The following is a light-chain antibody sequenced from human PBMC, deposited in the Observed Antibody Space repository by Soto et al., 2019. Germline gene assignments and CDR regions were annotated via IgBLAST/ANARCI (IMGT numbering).Light chain of an antibody. Sequence: QSVLPQPPSASGSPGQSVTISCTGTTSDVGGYNYVSWYQQHPGKAPKLMIYEVIKRPSGVPDRFSGSKSGNTASLTVSGLQAEDEADYYCTSYVPSDNYVFGTGTKVTVL. CDR3: TSYVPSDNYV. J-gene: IGLJ1*01. CDR1: TSDVGGYNY. CDR2: EVI. V-gene: IGLV2-8*01.